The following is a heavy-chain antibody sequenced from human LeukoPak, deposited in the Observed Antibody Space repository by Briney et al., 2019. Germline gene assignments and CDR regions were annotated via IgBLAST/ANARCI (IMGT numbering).Heavy chain of an antibody. CDR2: ISDSGGST. CDR3: ASRSAAVAVAGGLDY. Sequence: GGSLRLSCSASGFPFSSYAMHWVRQAPGKGLEYVSAISDSGGSTYYADSVKGRFTISRDNSKNTLYLQMSSLRAEDTAVYYCASRSAAVAVAGGLDYWGQGALVTVSS. CDR1: GFPFSSYA. J-gene: IGHJ4*02. D-gene: IGHD6-19*01. V-gene: IGHV3-64D*09.